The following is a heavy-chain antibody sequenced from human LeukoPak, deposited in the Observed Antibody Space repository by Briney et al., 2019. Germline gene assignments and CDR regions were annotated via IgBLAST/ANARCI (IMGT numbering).Heavy chain of an antibody. J-gene: IGHJ4*02. CDR2: ISHDGSNK. D-gene: IGHD4-17*01. CDR1: GFTFSDYA. V-gene: IGHV3-30*04. CDR3: ATPPTVTRNY. Sequence: TGGSLRLSCAASGFTFSDYAMQWVRQAPGKGLEWVGIISHDGSNKYYADSVKGRFTISRDNSKNTLYLQMNSLRAEDTAVYYCATPPTVTRNYWGQGTLVTVSS.